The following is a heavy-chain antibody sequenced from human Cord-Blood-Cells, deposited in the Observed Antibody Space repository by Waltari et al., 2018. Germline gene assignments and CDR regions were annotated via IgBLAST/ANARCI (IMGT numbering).Heavy chain of an antibody. CDR1: GGSFSGYY. D-gene: IGHD5-12*01. Sequence: QVQLQQWGAGLLKPSETLSLTCAVYGGSFSGYYWSWIRQPPGKGLEWIGESNHSRSTNSNPSLKSRVTISVDTSKNQFSLKLSSVTAADTAVYYCARDHSGYDFGLDYWGQGTLVTVSS. J-gene: IGHJ4*02. V-gene: IGHV4-34*01. CDR2: SNHSRST. CDR3: ARDHSGYDFGLDY.